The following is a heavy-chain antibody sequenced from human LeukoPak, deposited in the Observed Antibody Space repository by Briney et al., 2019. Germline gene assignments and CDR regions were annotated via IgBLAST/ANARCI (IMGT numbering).Heavy chain of an antibody. V-gene: IGHV4-30-4*08. Sequence: PSQTLSLTCTVSAGSISIGDDYWSWIRQPPGKGLEWIGYISYSGSAFYNPSLRSRVTISVDASKHQFSLKLSSMTAADTAVYYCARGSTGYSGSDYGGGPPSSDYCGQGTLVAVSS. CDR3: ARGSTGYSGSDYGGGPPSSDY. CDR2: ISYSGSA. J-gene: IGHJ4*02. CDR1: AGSISIGDDY. D-gene: IGHD5-12*01.